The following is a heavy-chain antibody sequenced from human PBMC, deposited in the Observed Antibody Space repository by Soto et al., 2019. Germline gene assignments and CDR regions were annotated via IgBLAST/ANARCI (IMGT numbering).Heavy chain of an antibody. D-gene: IGHD2-15*01. CDR1: GGSISSYY. V-gene: IGHV4-59*01. CDR2: IYYSGST. J-gene: IGHJ3*02. Sequence: SETLSLTCTVSGGSISSYYWSWIRQPPGKGLEWIGYIYYSGSTNYNPSLKSRVTISVDTSKNQFSLKLSSVTAADTAVYYCARVSDIVVVVPEVEAFDIWGQGTMVTVSS. CDR3: ARVSDIVVVVPEVEAFDI.